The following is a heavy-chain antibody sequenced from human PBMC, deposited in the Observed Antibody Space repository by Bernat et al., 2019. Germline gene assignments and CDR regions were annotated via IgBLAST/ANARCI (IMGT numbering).Heavy chain of an antibody. CDR3: VRDQGGTHLYSSYYMDV. J-gene: IGHJ6*03. D-gene: IGHD1-1*01. Sequence: QVQLVQSGAEVKKPGASVKVSCKASGFTFTGYYIHWVRQAPGQGLEWMGRINPNSGATNSAQEFQGRVTRTRDTSISTAYMELSRLRSDDTAVYYCVRDQGGTHLYSSYYMDVWGKGTTVTVSS. V-gene: IGHV1-2*06. CDR1: GFTFTGYY. CDR2: INPNSGAT.